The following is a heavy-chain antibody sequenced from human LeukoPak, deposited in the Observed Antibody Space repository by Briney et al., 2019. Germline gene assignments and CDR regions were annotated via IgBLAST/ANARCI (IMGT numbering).Heavy chain of an antibody. CDR1: GYSFTSYW. D-gene: IGHD3-10*01. V-gene: IGHV5-51*01. CDR2: IYPGDSDT. Sequence: PGESLKISCKGSGYSFTSYWIGWVRQMPGKGLEWMGIIYPGDSDTRYSPSFQGQVTISADKSISTAYLQWSSLKASDTAMYYCARQPLDQYYYGSGSYLLAPFDYWGQGTLVTVSS. CDR3: ARQPLDQYYYGSGSYLLAPFDY. J-gene: IGHJ4*02.